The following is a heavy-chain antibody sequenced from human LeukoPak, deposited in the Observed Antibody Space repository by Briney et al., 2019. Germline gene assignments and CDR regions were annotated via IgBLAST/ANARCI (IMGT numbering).Heavy chain of an antibody. CDR3: ARDPNDFWSGLDY. V-gene: IGHV3-64*01. J-gene: IGHJ4*02. CDR2: ISSNGGST. Sequence: GGSLRLSCAASGFTFSSYAMHWVRQAPGKGLEYVSAISSNGGSTYYANSVKGRFTISRDNSKNTLYLRMGSLRAEDMAVYYCARDPNDFWSGLDYWGQGTLVTVSS. D-gene: IGHD3-3*01. CDR1: GFTFSSYA.